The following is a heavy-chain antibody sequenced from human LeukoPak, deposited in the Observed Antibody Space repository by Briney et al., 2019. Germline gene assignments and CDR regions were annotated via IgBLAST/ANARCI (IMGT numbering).Heavy chain of an antibody. Sequence: GGSLRLSCGASGFSFSDYWMTWVRPAPGKSLEWVANINQDGSEEYYVASVKGRFTISRDNAKNSLYLQMTSLRAEDTAVYYCARDGSKSCSGGSCYLNWFDPWGQGTLVTVSS. CDR3: ARDGSKSCSGGSCYLNWFDP. CDR1: GFSFSDYW. CDR2: INQDGSEE. D-gene: IGHD2-15*01. J-gene: IGHJ5*02. V-gene: IGHV3-7*01.